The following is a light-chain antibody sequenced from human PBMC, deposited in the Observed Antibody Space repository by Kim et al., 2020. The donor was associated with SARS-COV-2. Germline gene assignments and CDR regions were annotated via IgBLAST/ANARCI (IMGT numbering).Light chain of an antibody. CDR2: GAS. J-gene: IGKJ1*01. CDR3: QQYNNWPPWT. Sequence: SPGERPPLSCRARQSIASDLAWYQHKSGQPPRLLIYGASIRATGVPTRFRGSGSGTEFTLTINNLQSEDFGVYYCQQYNNWPPWTFGQGTKVDIK. CDR1: QSIASD. V-gene: IGKV3-15*01.